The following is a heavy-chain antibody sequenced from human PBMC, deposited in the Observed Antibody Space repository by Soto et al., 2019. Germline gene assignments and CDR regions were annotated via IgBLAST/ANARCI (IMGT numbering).Heavy chain of an antibody. Sequence: GGSLRLSCAASGFTFDDYAMHWVRQAPGKGLEWVSLISGDGGSTYYADSVKGRFTISRDNSKNSLYLQMNSLRTEDTALYYCAKDIGHSSSWYVEYFQHWGQGTLVTVSS. CDR3: AKDIGHSSSWYVEYFQH. D-gene: IGHD6-13*01. CDR1: GFTFDDYA. V-gene: IGHV3-43*02. CDR2: ISGDGGST. J-gene: IGHJ1*01.